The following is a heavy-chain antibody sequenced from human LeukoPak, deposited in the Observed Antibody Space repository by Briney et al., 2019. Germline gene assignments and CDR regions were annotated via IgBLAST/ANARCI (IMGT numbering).Heavy chain of an antibody. CDR1: GFTVITND. CDR3: ARGVEPLSANTLAY. Sequence: GGSLRLSCAASGFTVITNDMTWVRQAPGKGLEWVSVLYSDGNTKYADSVQGRFTISRDNSKNTLYLKMNSLSPDDTAVYYCARGVEPLSANTLAYWGQGTLVTVSS. V-gene: IGHV3-53*01. J-gene: IGHJ4*02. D-gene: IGHD1-14*01. CDR2: LYSDGNT.